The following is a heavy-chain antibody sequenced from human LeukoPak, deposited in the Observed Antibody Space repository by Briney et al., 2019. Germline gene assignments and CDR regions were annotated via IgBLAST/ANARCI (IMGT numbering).Heavy chain of an antibody. Sequence: PGGSLRLSCAASGFTFSSYSMNWVRQAPGKGLEWVAVISYDGSNKYYADSVKGRFTISRDNSKNTLYLQMNSLRAEDTAVYYCARDGPSRMRQQLVPNWFDPWGQGTLVTVSS. J-gene: IGHJ5*02. CDR1: GFTFSSYS. D-gene: IGHD6-13*01. CDR3: ARDGPSRMRQQLVPNWFDP. CDR2: ISYDGSNK. V-gene: IGHV3-30*03.